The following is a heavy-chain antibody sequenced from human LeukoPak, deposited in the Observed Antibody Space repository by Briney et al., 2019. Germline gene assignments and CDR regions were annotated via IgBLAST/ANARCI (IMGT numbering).Heavy chain of an antibody. CDR1: GYTFTSYG. V-gene: IGHV1-18*01. CDR2: ISAYNGNT. D-gene: IGHD2-2*02. Sequence: ASVKVSCKASGYTFTSYGISWVRQAPGQGLEWMGWISAYNGNTNYAQKLQGRVTMTTDTSTSTAYMELRSLRSDDTAVYYCARMDCSSTSCYNYYYYYMDVWGKGTTVTVSS. J-gene: IGHJ6*03. CDR3: ARMDCSSTSCYNYYYYYMDV.